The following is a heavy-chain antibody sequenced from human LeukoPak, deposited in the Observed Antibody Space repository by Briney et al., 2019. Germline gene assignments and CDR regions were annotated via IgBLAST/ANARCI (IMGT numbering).Heavy chain of an antibody. Sequence: SETLSLTCTVSGGSISSSSYYRGWIRQPPGKGLEWIGSIYYSGSTYYNPSLKSRVTISVDTSKNQFSLKLSSVTAADTAVYYCASLTKGDYDFWSGPHSWDVWGKGTTVTVSS. J-gene: IGHJ6*04. CDR2: IYYSGST. D-gene: IGHD3-3*01. CDR1: GGSISSSSYY. CDR3: ASLTKGDYDFWSGPHSWDV. V-gene: IGHV4-39*01.